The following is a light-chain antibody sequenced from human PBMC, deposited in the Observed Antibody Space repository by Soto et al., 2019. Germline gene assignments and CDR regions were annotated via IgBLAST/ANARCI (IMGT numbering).Light chain of an antibody. CDR3: QQGYSFPWT. V-gene: IGKV1-12*01. Sequence: DIQMTQSPSSVPASVGDRVTITCRASQGVSSWLAWYQQKPGKAPDLLIYAASSLQSEVPTRFSGSGSGTDFTLTISCLQPEDFATYYCQQGYSFPWTFGQGTKVEVK. J-gene: IGKJ1*01. CDR1: QGVSSW. CDR2: AAS.